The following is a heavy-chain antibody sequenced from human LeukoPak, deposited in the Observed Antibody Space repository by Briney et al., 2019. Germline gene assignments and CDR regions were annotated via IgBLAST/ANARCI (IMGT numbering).Heavy chain of an antibody. J-gene: IGHJ5*02. D-gene: IGHD1-14*01. V-gene: IGHV4-30-4*01. CDR2: IYYTGRT. CDR3: ARGPDPPSNWFDP. CDR1: GGSISSGDFH. Sequence: PSQTLSLTCIVSGGSISSGDFHWSWVRQPSGKGLEWIGYIYYTGRTYYNPSLKSRVTISVDTSKNQFSLKLSSVTAADTAVYYCARGPDPPSNWFDPWGQGTLVTVSS.